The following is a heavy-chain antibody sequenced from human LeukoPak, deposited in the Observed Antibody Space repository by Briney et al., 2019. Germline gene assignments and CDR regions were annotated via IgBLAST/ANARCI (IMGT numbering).Heavy chain of an antibody. J-gene: IGHJ4*02. CDR1: GGSFSGYY. D-gene: IGHD4-17*01. V-gene: IGHV4-34*01. CDR3: ATGGTVTSVFDY. Sequence: PSETLSLTCAVYGGSFSGYYWSWIRQPPGKGLEWIGEINHSGSTNYNPSLKSRVTISVDTSKNQFSLKLSSVTAADTAVYYCATGGTVTSVFDYWGQGTLVTVSS. CDR2: INHSGST.